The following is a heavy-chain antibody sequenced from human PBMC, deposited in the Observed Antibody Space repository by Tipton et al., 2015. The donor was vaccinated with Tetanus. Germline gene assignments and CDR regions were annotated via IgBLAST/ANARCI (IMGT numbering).Heavy chain of an antibody. D-gene: IGHD1-1*01. CDR3: AKLVSNAFDV. V-gene: IGHV3-20*04. CDR1: GFTFSSYA. J-gene: IGHJ3*01. CDR2: INWNGVNM. Sequence: SLRLSCAASGFTFSSYAMSWVRQAPGKGLEWISRINWNGVNMAYGDSVRGRFTISRDNAKNSLYLQVNSLRSEDTGIYYCAKLVSNAFDVWGQGTVVTVSS.